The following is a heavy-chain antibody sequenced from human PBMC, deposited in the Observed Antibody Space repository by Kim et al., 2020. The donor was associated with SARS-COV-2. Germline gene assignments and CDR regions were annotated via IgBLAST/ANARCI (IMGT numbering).Heavy chain of an antibody. D-gene: IGHD2-15*01. CDR3: AKDGGHCSGGSCYSGWYFDL. J-gene: IGHJ2*01. CDR1: GFTFSSYA. Sequence: GGSLRLSCAASGFTFSSYAMSWVRQAPGKGLELVSAISGSGGSTYYADSVKGRFTISRDNSKNTLYLQMNSLRAEDTAVYYCAKDGGHCSGGSCYSGWYFDLWGRGTLVTVSS. CDR2: ISGSGGST. V-gene: IGHV3-23*01.